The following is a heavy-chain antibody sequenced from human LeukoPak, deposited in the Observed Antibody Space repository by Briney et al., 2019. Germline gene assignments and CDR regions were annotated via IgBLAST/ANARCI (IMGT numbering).Heavy chain of an antibody. J-gene: IGHJ3*02. CDR3: ARYGDYVHDAFDI. Sequence: PSQTLSLTCAVSGSSISSGGYSWSWIQQPPGKGLEWIGYIYHSGSTYYNPSLKSRVTISVDRSKNQFSLKLSSVTAADTAVYYCARYGDYVHDAFDIWGQGTMVTVSS. CDR1: GSSISSGGYS. D-gene: IGHD4-17*01. CDR2: IYHSGST. V-gene: IGHV4-30-2*01.